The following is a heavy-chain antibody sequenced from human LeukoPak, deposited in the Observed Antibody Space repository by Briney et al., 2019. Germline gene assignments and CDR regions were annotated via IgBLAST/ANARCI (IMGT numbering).Heavy chain of an antibody. CDR1: GGSISSSY. J-gene: IGHJ3*02. V-gene: IGHV4-59*01. CDR2: VHYSGST. D-gene: IGHD3-22*01. Sequence: SETLSLTCTVSGGSISSSYWSWIRQPPGKALEWIGYVHYSGSTNVHPSLKSRLNISVDTSKNQFSLKLDSVTAADTAVYYCARGYYDSSGYSNAFDIWGQGAMVTVSS. CDR3: ARGYYDSSGYSNAFDI.